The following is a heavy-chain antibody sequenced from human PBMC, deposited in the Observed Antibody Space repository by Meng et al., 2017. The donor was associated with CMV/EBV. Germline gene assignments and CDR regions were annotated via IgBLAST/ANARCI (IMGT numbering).Heavy chain of an antibody. Sequence: SGPTLVKPTQTLTLTCTFSGFSLTPGGVGVAWIRQPPGKALECLALIYWSDDKRYSSSLKTRLTITKDTSKHQVVLTMTNMDPVDTATYYCVHNLESRSFDSWGQGILVTVSS. CDR3: VHNLESRSFDS. D-gene: IGHD3-16*02. V-gene: IGHV2-5*01. CDR2: IYWSDDK. CDR1: GFSLTPGGVG. J-gene: IGHJ4*02.